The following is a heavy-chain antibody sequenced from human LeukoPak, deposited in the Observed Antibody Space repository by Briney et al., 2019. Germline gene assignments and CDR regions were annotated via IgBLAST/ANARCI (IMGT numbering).Heavy chain of an antibody. CDR2: IIPILGIA. V-gene: IGHV1-69*04. CDR1: GGTFSSYA. CDR3: ARNGGVVVPAYYYYYDMDV. J-gene: IGHJ6*02. Sequence: SVKVSCKASGGTFSSYAISWVRQAPGQGLEWMGRIIPILGIANYAQKFQGRVTITADKSTSTAYMELSSLRSEDTAVYYCARNGGVVVPAYYYYYDMDVWGQGTTVTVSS. D-gene: IGHD2-2*01.